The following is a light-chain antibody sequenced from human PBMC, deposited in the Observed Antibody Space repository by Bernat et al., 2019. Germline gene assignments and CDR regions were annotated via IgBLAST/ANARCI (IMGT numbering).Light chain of an antibody. CDR3: AAWDDSLGGHVV. J-gene: IGLJ2*01. V-gene: IGLV1-47*01. CDR1: SSNIGSNY. CDR2: RND. Sequence: QSVLAQPPTASGTPGQRVSISCSGSSSNIGSNYFFWYQQLPGTAPNLLIYRNDQRPSGVPVRFSGSRSGTSASLAMDGLRSEDEADYYCAAWDDSLGGHVVFGGGTRLTVL.